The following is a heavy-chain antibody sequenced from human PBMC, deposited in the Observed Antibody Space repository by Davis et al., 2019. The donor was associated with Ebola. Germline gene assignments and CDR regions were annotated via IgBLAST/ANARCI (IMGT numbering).Heavy chain of an antibody. CDR3: ARSIVVVVAARHSPNDY. CDR2: IYYSGST. D-gene: IGHD2-15*01. CDR1: GGSISSSY. Sequence: PSETLSLTCTVSGGSISSSYWSWIRQPPGKGLEWIGYIYYSGSTNYTPSLKSRVTISVDTSKNQFSLKLSSVTAADTAVYYCARSIVVVVAARHSPNDYWGQGTLVTVSS. V-gene: IGHV4-59*12. J-gene: IGHJ4*02.